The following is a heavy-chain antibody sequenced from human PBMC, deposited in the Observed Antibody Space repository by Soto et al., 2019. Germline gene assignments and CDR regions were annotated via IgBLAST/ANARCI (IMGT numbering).Heavy chain of an antibody. CDR2: IYSGGST. Sequence: ESGGGLIQPGGSLRLSCAASGFTVSSNYMSWVRQAPGKGLEWVSVIYSGGSTYYADSVKGRFTISRDNSKNTLYPQMNSLRAEDTAVYYCARGGGRDGYNLPFDYWGQGTLVTVSS. CDR1: GFTVSSNY. D-gene: IGHD5-12*01. V-gene: IGHV3-53*01. J-gene: IGHJ4*02. CDR3: ARGGGRDGYNLPFDY.